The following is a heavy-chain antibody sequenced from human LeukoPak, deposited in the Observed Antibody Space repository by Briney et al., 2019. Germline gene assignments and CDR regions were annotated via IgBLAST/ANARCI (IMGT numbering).Heavy chain of an antibody. Sequence: PSETLSLTCAVYGGSFSGYYWSWIRQPPGKGLEWIGEINHSGSTNYNPSLKSRVTISVDTSKNQFSLKLSSVTAADTAVYYCARSRSITIFGVVIHPPCCGMDVWGQGTTVTVSS. D-gene: IGHD3-3*01. J-gene: IGHJ6*02. CDR1: GGSFSGYY. V-gene: IGHV4-34*01. CDR2: INHSGST. CDR3: ARSRSITIFGVVIHPPCCGMDV.